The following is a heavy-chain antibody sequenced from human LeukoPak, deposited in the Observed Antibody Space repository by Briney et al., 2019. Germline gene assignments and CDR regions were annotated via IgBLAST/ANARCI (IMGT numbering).Heavy chain of an antibody. CDR1: GGSISSSSYY. V-gene: IGHV4-39*01. CDR2: IYYSGST. J-gene: IGHJ5*02. Sequence: SETLSLTCTVSGGSISSSSYYWGWIRQPPGKGLEWIGSIYYSGSTYYNPSLKSRVTIPVDTSKNQFSLKLSSVTAADTAVYYCARGAVQQQLENWFDPWGQGTLVTVSS. CDR3: ARGAVQQQLENWFDP. D-gene: IGHD6-13*01.